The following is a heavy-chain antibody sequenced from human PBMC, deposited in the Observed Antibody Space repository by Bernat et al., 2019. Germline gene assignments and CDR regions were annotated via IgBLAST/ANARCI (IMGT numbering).Heavy chain of an antibody. D-gene: IGHD2-15*01. J-gene: IGHJ3*02. CDR2: IWYDGSNK. CDR1: GFTFSSYG. V-gene: IGHV3-33*01. Sequence: QVQLVESGGGVVQPGRSLSLSCAASGFTFSSYGMHWVRQAPGKGLEWVAVIWYDGSNKYYADSVKGRFTISRDNSKNTLYLQMNSLRAEDTAVYYCARPYCSGGSCYSPDAFDIWGQGTMVTVSS. CDR3: ARPYCSGGSCYSPDAFDI.